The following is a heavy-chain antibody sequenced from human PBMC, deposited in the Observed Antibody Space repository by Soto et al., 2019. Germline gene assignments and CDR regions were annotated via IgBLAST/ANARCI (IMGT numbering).Heavy chain of an antibody. V-gene: IGHV3-7*01. Sequence: EVHLVESGGGLVQPGGSLRLSCGASGITFSSYWMSWVRQAPGKGLEWVANIRPDGSVQHYVDSVKGRFTISRDDAKNSLYLQMNSLRVEDTAVYYCGRDWDVWGRGTTVTVSS. CDR1: GITFSSYW. CDR2: IRPDGSVQ. CDR3: GRDWDV. J-gene: IGHJ6*04.